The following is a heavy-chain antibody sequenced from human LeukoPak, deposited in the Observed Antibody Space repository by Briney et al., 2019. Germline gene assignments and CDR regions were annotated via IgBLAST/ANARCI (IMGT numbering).Heavy chain of an antibody. J-gene: IGHJ4*02. V-gene: IGHV3-23*01. D-gene: IGHD3-22*01. Sequence: GGSLRLSCAASGFTFSSYAVNWVRQAPGKGLEWVSTISGSGGGTYYADSVKGRFTISRDNSKNTLYLQMSSLRAEDTAVYYCAKDRGRYYDSSGYYWGYYFDSWGQGILVTVST. CDR2: ISGSGGGT. CDR3: AKDRGRYYDSSGYYWGYYFDS. CDR1: GFTFSSYA.